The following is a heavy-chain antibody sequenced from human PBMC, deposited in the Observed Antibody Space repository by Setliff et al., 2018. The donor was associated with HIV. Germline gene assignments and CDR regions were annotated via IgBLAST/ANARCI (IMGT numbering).Heavy chain of an antibody. D-gene: IGHD5-18*01. CDR1: GGSFSGYY. CDR3: ARDRRYSPLDY. V-gene: IGHV4-34*01. Sequence: SETLSLTCAVYGGSFSGYYWSWIRQPPGKGLEWIGEINLGGSTNYNPSLKSRVTISVDTSKNQFSLKLSSVTAADTAVYYCARDRRYSPLDYWGQGTLVTVSS. CDR2: INLGGST. J-gene: IGHJ4*02.